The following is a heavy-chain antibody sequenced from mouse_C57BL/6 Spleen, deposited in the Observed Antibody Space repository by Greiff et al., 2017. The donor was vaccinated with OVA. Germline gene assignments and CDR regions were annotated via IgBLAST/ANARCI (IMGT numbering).Heavy chain of an antibody. CDR3: ARAPVVAPRGFAY. D-gene: IGHD1-1*01. Sequence: VQLQQSGPELVKPGASVKISCKASGYTFTDYYINWVKQRPGQGLEWIGWIFPGSGSTNYNEKFKGKATFTVDKSSSTAYMLLSSLTSEDSAVYFCARAPVVAPRGFAYGGQGTLVTVSA. CDR2: IFPGSGST. V-gene: IGHV1-75*01. J-gene: IGHJ3*01. CDR1: GYTFTDYY.